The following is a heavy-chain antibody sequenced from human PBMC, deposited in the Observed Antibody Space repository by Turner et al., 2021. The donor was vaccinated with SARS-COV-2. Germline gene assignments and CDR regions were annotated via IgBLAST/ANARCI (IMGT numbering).Heavy chain of an antibody. CDR3: ATDLKGGRGP. V-gene: IGHV3-66*02. CDR1: GFTVSSHY. CDR2: IYSGGST. J-gene: IGHJ5*02. Sequence: VQLVESGGGFVKPGGSLRLSCAASGFTVSSHYMCWVRQAPGKGLKWVSVIYSGGSTYYADSVKGRFTISRDNSKNTLYLQMNSLRAEDTAVYYCATDLKGGRGPWGQGTLVTVSS. D-gene: IGHD1-26*01.